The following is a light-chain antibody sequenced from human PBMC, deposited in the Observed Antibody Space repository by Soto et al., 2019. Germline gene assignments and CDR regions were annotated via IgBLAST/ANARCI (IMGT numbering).Light chain of an antibody. J-gene: IGKJ2*01. Sequence: EIVLTQSPDTLSLSPGEGAALSCRASQTVSSNYLAWYQQRPGQAPRLLIYAASNRAAGIPDRFTGSGSGTDFTLYISRLEPEDFAVYFCQQYGSSPATFGQGTKLEIK. CDR1: QTVSSNY. V-gene: IGKV3-20*01. CDR3: QQYGSSPAT. CDR2: AAS.